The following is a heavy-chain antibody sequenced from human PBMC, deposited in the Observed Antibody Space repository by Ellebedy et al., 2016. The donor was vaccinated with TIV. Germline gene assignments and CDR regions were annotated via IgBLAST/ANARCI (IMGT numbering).Heavy chain of an antibody. CDR2: ISSSSSYI. V-gene: IGHV3-21*01. D-gene: IGHD5-18*01. J-gene: IGHJ4*02. CDR3: ARDPPQYTALDY. Sequence: GESLKISCAASGFTFSSYSMNWVRQAPGKGLEWVSSISSSSSYIHYADSVKGRFTISRDNAKNSLYLQMNSLRAEDTAVYYCARDPPQYTALDYWGQGTLVTVSS. CDR1: GFTFSSYS.